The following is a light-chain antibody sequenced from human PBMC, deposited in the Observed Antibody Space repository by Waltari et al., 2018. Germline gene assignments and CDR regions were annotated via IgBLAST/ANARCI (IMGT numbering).Light chain of an antibody. CDR2: DVS. J-gene: IGLJ1*01. V-gene: IGLV2-14*03. CDR1: STDVGGFDF. Sequence: SALPPPASLSGSPGQSITISCSGTSTDVGGFDFVSWYQQHPGKAPKLLIYDVSKRPSGVSNRFSGSKSGNTASLTISGLQAEDEADYFCNSYTSSSTFYVFGTGTKVTVL. CDR3: NSYTSSSTFYV.